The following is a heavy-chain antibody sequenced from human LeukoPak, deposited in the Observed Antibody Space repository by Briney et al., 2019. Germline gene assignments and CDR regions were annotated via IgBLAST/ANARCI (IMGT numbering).Heavy chain of an antibody. CDR3: ARLKEGIDY. V-gene: IGHV4-39*01. D-gene: IGHD3-10*01. Sequence: SETLSLTCAVSGGSISGSSYFWGWIRQPPGKGLEWIGSIYYSGNTYYNPSLKSRVTISVDTSKNQFSLKLSSVTAADTAVYCCARLKEGIDYWGQGTLVTVSS. CDR2: IYYSGNT. CDR1: GGSISGSSYF. J-gene: IGHJ4*02.